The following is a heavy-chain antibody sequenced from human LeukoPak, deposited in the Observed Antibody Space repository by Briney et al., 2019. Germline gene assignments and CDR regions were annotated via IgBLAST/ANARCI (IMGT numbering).Heavy chain of an antibody. Sequence: SETLSLTCAVYGGPFSGYYWSWIRQPPGKGLEWIGKINHSGSTNYNPSLKSRVTISVDASKNQFSLKLSSVTAADTAVYYCARRRKPPGTRPYCSSTSCSGYYFDYWGQGTLVTVSS. CDR2: INHSGST. CDR3: ARRRKPPGTRPYCSSTSCSGYYFDY. J-gene: IGHJ4*02. D-gene: IGHD2-2*01. V-gene: IGHV4-34*01. CDR1: GGPFSGYY.